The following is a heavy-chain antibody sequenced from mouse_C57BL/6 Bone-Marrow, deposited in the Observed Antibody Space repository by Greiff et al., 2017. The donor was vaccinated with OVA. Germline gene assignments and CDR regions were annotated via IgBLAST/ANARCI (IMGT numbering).Heavy chain of an antibody. V-gene: IGHV14-3*01. J-gene: IGHJ1*03. CDR3: FLLRYWYFDV. CDR1: GFNIKNTY. D-gene: IGHD1-1*01. Sequence: VHVKQSVAELVRPGASVKLSCTASGFNIKNTYMHWVKQRPEQGLEWIGRIDPANGNTKYAPKFQGKANITADTSSNTAYLQLSSLTSEDTAIYYCFLLRYWYFDVWGTGTTVTVSS. CDR2: IDPANGNT.